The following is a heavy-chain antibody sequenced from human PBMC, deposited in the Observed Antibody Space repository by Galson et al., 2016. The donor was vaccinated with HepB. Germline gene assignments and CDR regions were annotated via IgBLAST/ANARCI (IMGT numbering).Heavy chain of an antibody. V-gene: IGHV3-48*01. D-gene: IGHD4-23*01. CDR2: ISSSSKTI. J-gene: IGHJ4*02. Sequence: SLRLSCAAPGIPFTSYSMNWVRQAPGKGLEWVSYISSSSKTIYYADSVKGRFTVSRDNAKNSLYLQMNSLRGEDTAVYYCARNYYDGNNNYWGQGILVTVSS. CDR3: ARNYYDGNNNY. CDR1: GIPFTSYS.